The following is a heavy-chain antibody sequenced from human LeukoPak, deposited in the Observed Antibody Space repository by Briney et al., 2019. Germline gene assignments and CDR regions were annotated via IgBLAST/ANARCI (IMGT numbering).Heavy chain of an antibody. CDR1: GGSISSYY. V-gene: IGHV4-59*01. D-gene: IGHD5-18*01. Sequence: KSSETLSLTCTVSGGSISSYYWSWIRQPPGKGLEWIGYIYYSGSTNYNPSLKSRVTISVGTSKKQFSLKLSSVTAADTAVYYCARGPIPSTTEGYSYGNYFDYWGQGTLVTVSS. J-gene: IGHJ4*02. CDR2: IYYSGST. CDR3: ARGPIPSTTEGYSYGNYFDY.